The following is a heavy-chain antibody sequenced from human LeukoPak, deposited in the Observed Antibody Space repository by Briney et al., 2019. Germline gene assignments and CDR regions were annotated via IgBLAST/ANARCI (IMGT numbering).Heavy chain of an antibody. CDR2: ISSRGGTI. V-gene: IGHV3-48*03. D-gene: IGHD6-6*01. CDR1: EVTFSTDE. Sequence: GGSLRLSCAGTEVTFSTDEMNWVRQAPGKGLEWVSYISSRGGTIYYADSVKVRFTIPRDNAKNSLYLQMNSLRAEDTAVYYCARESSSSEFDYWGQGTLVTVSS. CDR3: ARESSSSEFDY. J-gene: IGHJ4*02.